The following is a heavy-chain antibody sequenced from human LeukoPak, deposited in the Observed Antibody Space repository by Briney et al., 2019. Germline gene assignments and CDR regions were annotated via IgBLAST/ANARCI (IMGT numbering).Heavy chain of an antibody. D-gene: IGHD3-22*01. J-gene: IGHJ4*02. Sequence: SEALSLNCTVSGVSISSGGHYWSWIRQHPGKGLEWIGHINYSGNTYYSPSLQSRGTISLDRSKNQFSLKLSSVTAADTAVYYCARGRAYDYVSSPPGAFADYWGQGALVTVTS. CDR2: INYSGNT. CDR1: GVSISSGGHY. V-gene: IGHV4-31*03. CDR3: ARGRAYDYVSSPPGAFADY.